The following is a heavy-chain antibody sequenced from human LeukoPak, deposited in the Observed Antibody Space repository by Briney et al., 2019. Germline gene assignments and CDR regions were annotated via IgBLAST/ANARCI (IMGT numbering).Heavy chain of an antibody. CDR3: ARKLRLGGNWFDP. V-gene: IGHV1-69*15. D-gene: IGHD1-26*01. J-gene: IGHJ5*02. CDR1: GGTFTSYA. Sequence: SVKVSCKTSGGTFTSYAVTWVRQAPGQGLEWMGKIIPISGTTNYAQKFQGRVTFTADESTSTAYMELSSLRSEDTALYYCARKLRLGGNWFDPWGQGTLVTVSS. CDR2: IIPISGTT.